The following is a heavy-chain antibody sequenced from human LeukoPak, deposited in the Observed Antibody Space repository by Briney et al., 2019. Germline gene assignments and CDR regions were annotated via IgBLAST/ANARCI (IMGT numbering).Heavy chain of an antibody. V-gene: IGHV4-39*01. CDR3: ARHVDYGDRLY. CDR1: GGSITTGNYF. D-gene: IGHD4-17*01. J-gene: IGHJ4*02. CDR2: IYYSGNT. Sequence: SETLSLTCTVSGGSITTGNYFWGWIRQPPGKGLEWIGTIYYSGNTYYNPSLESRVTISLDTSKNQFSLSLNAVTDADTAVYYCARHVDYGDRLYWGQGTLVTVSS.